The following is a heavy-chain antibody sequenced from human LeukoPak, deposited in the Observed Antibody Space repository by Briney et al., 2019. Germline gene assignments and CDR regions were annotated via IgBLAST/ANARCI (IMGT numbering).Heavy chain of an antibody. CDR2: INHSGRT. V-gene: IGHV4-34*01. J-gene: IGHJ5*02. CDR3: ARAYYSTNWFPH. D-gene: IGHD3-10*01. Sequence: SETLSLTCAVSGVSLSGYYWGWIRQTPGKGLEWIGEINHSGRTNYNPSLKSRVTISADTSKNQFSLELRSVTAADTAVYYCARAYYSTNWFPHWGQGALVTVSS. CDR1: GVSLSGYY.